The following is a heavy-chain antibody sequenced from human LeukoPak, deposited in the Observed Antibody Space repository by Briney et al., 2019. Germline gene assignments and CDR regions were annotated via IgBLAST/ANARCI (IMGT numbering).Heavy chain of an antibody. CDR1: GFTVSSNY. J-gene: IGHJ6*02. Sequence: GGSLRLSCAASGFTVSSNYMSWVRQAPGKGLEWVSVIYSGGSTYYADSVKGRFTISRDNSKNTLYLQMNSLRAEDTAVYYCARVRSDYYYGMDVWGQGTTVT. CDR2: IYSGGST. CDR3: ARVRSDYYYGMDV. V-gene: IGHV3-66*01.